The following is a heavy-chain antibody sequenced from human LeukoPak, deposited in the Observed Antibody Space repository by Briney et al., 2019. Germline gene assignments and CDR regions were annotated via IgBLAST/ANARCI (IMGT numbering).Heavy chain of an antibody. V-gene: IGHV4-4*07. J-gene: IGHJ2*01. CDR2: MYARGST. CDR1: GGSISSHY. Sequence: SETLSLTCNVSGGSISSHYWSWIRQPAGKGLEWIGRMYARGSTNYNPSLKSRVTISVDTSKNQFSLKLSSVTAADTAIYYCARDLRYSSGWYDWYFDLWGRGTLVTISS. CDR3: ARDLRYSSGWYDWYFDL. D-gene: IGHD6-19*01.